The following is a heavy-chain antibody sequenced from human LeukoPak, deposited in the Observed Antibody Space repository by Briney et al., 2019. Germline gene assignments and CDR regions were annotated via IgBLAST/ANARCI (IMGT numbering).Heavy chain of an antibody. Sequence: PSETLSLTCTVSGGSISSNSYYWGWIRQPPGKGLEWIGYIYYSGSTNYNPSLKSRATISVDTSKNQFSLKLSSVTAADTAVYYCARVSTVLTPYAAFDIWGQGTMVTVSS. D-gene: IGHD4-23*01. CDR3: ARVSTVLTPYAAFDI. J-gene: IGHJ3*02. V-gene: IGHV4-61*05. CDR2: IYYSGST. CDR1: GGSISSNSYY.